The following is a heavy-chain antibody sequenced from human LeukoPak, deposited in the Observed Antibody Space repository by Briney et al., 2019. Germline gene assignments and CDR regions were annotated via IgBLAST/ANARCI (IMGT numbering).Heavy chain of an antibody. D-gene: IGHD6-6*01. CDR1: GFTFSSYA. J-gene: IGHJ5*02. CDR3: AKDFRGIAARPNLSGWFDP. Sequence: GGSLRLSCAASGFTFSSYAMSWGRQAPGKGLEWVSAISGSGGSTYYAESVKGRFTISRDNSKNTLYLQMNSLSAEDTAVYYCAKDFRGIAARPNLSGWFDPWGQGTLVTVSS. V-gene: IGHV3-23*01. CDR2: ISGSGGST.